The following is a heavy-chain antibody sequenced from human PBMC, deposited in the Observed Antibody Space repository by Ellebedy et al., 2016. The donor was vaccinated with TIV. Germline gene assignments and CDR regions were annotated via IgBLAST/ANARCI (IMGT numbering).Heavy chain of an antibody. D-gene: IGHD3-16*01. CDR2: IIPIFGTA. CDR3: ARDGGRQAGMDV. Sequence: SVKVSCXASGGTFSSYAISWVRQAPGQGLEWMGGIIPIFGTANYAQKFQGRVTITADKSTSTAYMELSSLRSEDTAVYYCARDGGRQAGMDVWGQGTTVTVSS. J-gene: IGHJ6*02. V-gene: IGHV1-69*06. CDR1: GGTFSSYA.